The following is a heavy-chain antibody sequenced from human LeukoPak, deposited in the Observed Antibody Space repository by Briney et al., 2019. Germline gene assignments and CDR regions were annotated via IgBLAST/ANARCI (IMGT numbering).Heavy chain of an antibody. CDR3: ARENYGGNVGY. V-gene: IGHV1-18*01. Sequence: ASVKVSCRASGYTFTSYGISWVRQATGQGLEWMGWISAYNGNTNYAQKLQGRVTMTTDTSTSTAYMELRSLRSDDTAVYYCARENYGGNVGYCGQGTLVTVSS. CDR2: ISAYNGNT. J-gene: IGHJ4*02. D-gene: IGHD4-23*01. CDR1: GYTFTSYG.